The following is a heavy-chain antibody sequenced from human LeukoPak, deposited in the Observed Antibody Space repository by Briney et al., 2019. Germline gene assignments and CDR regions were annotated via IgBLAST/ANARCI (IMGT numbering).Heavy chain of an antibody. CDR2: VSGSSSTI. V-gene: IGHV3-48*02. CDR1: GFAFSTYN. J-gene: IGHJ4*02. CDR3: ARGDCSGGTCYGFDY. D-gene: IGHD2-15*01. Sequence: PGGSLRLSCAASGFAFSTYNMNWVRQAPGRGLEWISHVSGSSSTIYYADSVRGRITISRDNAKNSLFLQMNSLRDEDTAVYYCARGDCSGGTCYGFDYWGQGTLVTVSS.